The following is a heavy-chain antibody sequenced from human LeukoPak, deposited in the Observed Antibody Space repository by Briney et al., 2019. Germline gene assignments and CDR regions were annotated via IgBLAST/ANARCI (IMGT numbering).Heavy chain of an antibody. Sequence: GRSLRLSCAASGFTFSSYAMHWVRQAPGKGLEWVAVISYDGSNKYYADSVKSRFTISRDNSKNTLYLQMNSLRAEDTAVYYCAKDPSPLYCSSTSCSPYGMDVWGKGTTVTVSS. V-gene: IGHV3-30*18. D-gene: IGHD2-2*01. CDR3: AKDPSPLYCSSTSCSPYGMDV. CDR2: ISYDGSNK. CDR1: GFTFSSYA. J-gene: IGHJ6*04.